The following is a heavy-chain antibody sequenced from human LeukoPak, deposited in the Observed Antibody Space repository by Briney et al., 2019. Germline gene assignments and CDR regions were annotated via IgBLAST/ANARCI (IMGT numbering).Heavy chain of an antibody. D-gene: IGHD4-17*01. V-gene: IGHV1-18*01. CDR2: ISAYNGNT. CDR3: ARDRTTVTTYYFDY. CDR1: GYTFTSYG. Sequence: EASVKVSCKASGYTFTSYGISWVRQAPGQGLEWMGWISAYNGNTNYAQKLQGTVTMTTDTSTSTAYMELRSLRSDDTAVYYCARDRTTVTTYYFDYWGQGTLVTVSS. J-gene: IGHJ4*02.